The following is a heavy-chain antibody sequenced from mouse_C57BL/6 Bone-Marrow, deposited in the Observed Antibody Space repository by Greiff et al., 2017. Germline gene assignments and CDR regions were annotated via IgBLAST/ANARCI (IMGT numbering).Heavy chain of an antibody. V-gene: IGHV1-62-2*01. J-gene: IGHJ3*01. CDR3: ARHEMGYYGSSAWFAY. CDR1: GYTFTEYT. D-gene: IGHD1-1*01. Sequence: QVQLKESGAELVKPGASVKLSCKASGYTFTEYTIHWVKQRSGQGLEWIGWFYPGSGSIKYNEKVKDKGTLTADKSSSTVYMELSRLTSEDSAVYFCARHEMGYYGSSAWFAYWGQGTLVTVSA. CDR2: FYPGSGSI.